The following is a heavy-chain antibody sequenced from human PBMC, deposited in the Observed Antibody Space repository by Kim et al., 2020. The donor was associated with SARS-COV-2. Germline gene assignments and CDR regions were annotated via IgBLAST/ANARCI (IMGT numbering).Heavy chain of an antibody. CDR3: ASRMEGQLKANYDFWSGLSYHDAFDI. J-gene: IGHJ3*02. CDR2: IYYSGST. CDR1: GGSISSSSYY. V-gene: IGHV4-39*01. D-gene: IGHD3-3*01. Sequence: SETLSLTCTVSGGSISSSSYYWGWIRQPPGKGLEWIGSIYYSGSTYYNPSLKSRVTISVDTSKNQFSLKLSSVTAADTAVYYCASRMEGQLKANYDFWSGLSYHDAFDIWGQGTMVTVSS.